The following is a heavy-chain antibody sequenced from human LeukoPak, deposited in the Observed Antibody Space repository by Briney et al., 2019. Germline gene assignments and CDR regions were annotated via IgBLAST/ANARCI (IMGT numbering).Heavy chain of an antibody. Sequence: ASVKVSCKASGYTFTGYYMHWVRQAPGQGLEWMGWINPNSGGTNYAQKFQGRVTMTRDTSISTAYMELRSLRSDDTAVYYCARALRYSPPVHYYYYYMDVWGKGTTVTVSS. J-gene: IGHJ6*03. V-gene: IGHV1-2*02. CDR1: GYTFTGYY. D-gene: IGHD3-9*01. CDR2: INPNSGGT. CDR3: ARALRYSPPVHYYYYYMDV.